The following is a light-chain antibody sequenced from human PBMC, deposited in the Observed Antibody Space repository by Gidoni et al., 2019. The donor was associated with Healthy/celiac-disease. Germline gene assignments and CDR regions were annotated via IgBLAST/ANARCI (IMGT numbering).Light chain of an antibody. V-gene: IGKV1-39*01. J-gene: IGKJ4*01. Sequence: DIQMTQSPSSLSASVGDRVTITCRASQSISSYLNWYQQKPGKAPKLLIYAASSLQSGVPSRFSGSGSGTDGNLTIRSRQPEDFATYYCQQSYSTPPFFGGGTKVEIK. CDR1: QSISSY. CDR2: AAS. CDR3: QQSYSTPPF.